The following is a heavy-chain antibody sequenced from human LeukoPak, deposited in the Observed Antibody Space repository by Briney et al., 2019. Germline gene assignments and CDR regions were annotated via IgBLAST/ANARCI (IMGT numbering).Heavy chain of an antibody. CDR1: GFTFSSFA. CDR2: FRGSDGST. CDR3: AKSEQEPMNYFDY. Sequence: PGGSLRLSCAASGFTFSSFAMSWVRQAPGKGLEWVSGFRGSDGSTDYADSVKGRFTIFRDNSKNTLYRQMTSLRADDTAVYYCAKSEQEPMNYFDYWGQGTLVIVSS. V-gene: IGHV3-23*01. J-gene: IGHJ4*02.